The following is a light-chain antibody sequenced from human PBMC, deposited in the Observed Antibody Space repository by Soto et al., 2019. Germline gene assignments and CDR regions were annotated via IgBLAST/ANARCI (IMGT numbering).Light chain of an antibody. Sequence: ILLTQSPGTLSLSEGERAALSCRASQSVSSNLAWYQQKPGQAPRLLIYGASTRSTGIPARFSGSGSGTEFTLTISSLQSEDFAVYYCQQYNNSPRTFGQGTKVDIK. J-gene: IGKJ1*01. CDR3: QQYNNSPRT. CDR1: QSVSSN. V-gene: IGKV3-15*01. CDR2: GAS.